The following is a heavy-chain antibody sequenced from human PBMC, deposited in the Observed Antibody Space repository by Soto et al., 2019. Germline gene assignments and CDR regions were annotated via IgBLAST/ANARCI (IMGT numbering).Heavy chain of an antibody. CDR2: ISAYNGNT. J-gene: IGHJ4*02. D-gene: IGHD6-13*01. Sequence: ASVKLSCEASGYTFTSYGISCVRQAPGQGLEWMGWISAYNGNTNYAQKLQGRVTMTTDTSTSTAYMELRSLRSDDTAVYYCARVSSKLVRFFDYWGQGTLVTVSS. V-gene: IGHV1-18*01. CDR1: GYTFTSYG. CDR3: ARVSSKLVRFFDY.